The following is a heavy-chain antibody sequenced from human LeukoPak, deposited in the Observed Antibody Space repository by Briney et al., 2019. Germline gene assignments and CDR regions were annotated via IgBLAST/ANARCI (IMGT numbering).Heavy chain of an antibody. Sequence: SVKVSCKASGGTFSSYAISWVRQAPGQGLEWMGGIIPIFGTANYAQKFQGRVTITADESTSTAYMELSSLRSEDTAVYYCAKVKTAAGPYDAFDIWGQGTMVTVSS. J-gene: IGHJ3*02. D-gene: IGHD6-13*01. V-gene: IGHV1-69*13. CDR1: GGTFSSYA. CDR3: AKVKTAAGPYDAFDI. CDR2: IIPIFGTA.